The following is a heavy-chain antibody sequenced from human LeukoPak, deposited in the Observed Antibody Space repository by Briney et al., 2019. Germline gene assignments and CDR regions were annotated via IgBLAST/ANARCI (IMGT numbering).Heavy chain of an antibody. CDR2: ISGSGSST. Sequence: GGSLRPSCAASGFTFSNYGMSWVRQAPGKGLEWVSAISGSGSSTYYADSVKGRFTISRDNSKNTLYLQMNSLRAEDTAVYYCAKWYSSGWYASFDYWSQGTLVTVSS. V-gene: IGHV3-23*01. J-gene: IGHJ4*02. CDR1: GFTFSNYG. D-gene: IGHD6-19*01. CDR3: AKWYSSGWYASFDY.